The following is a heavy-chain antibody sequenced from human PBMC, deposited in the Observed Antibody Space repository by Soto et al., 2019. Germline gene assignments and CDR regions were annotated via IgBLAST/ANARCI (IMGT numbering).Heavy chain of an antibody. J-gene: IGHJ4*02. CDR3: AKVAGMDYGDY. CDR2: ISYDGSNK. D-gene: IGHD4-17*01. CDR1: GFTFSSYG. Sequence: HPGGSLRLSCAASGFTFSSYGMHWVRQAPGKGLEWVAVISYDGSNKYYADSVKGRFTISRDNSKNTLYLQMNSLRAEDTAVYYCAKVAGMDYGDYWGQGTLVTVSS. V-gene: IGHV3-30*18.